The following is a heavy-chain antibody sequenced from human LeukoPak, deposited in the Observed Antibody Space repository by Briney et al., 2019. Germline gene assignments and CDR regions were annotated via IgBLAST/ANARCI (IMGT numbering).Heavy chain of an antibody. CDR1: GFTFSTFS. D-gene: IGHD6-25*01. Sequence: GGSLRLSCAASGFTFSTFSVHWVRQAPGKGLVWVSRIKDDGSHTNYADSVKGRFTISRDNAKNTLSLQMNSLRAEDTAVYYCARGSGIITGFDEWGQGTLVTVSS. CDR3: ARGSGIITGFDE. V-gene: IGHV3-74*01. J-gene: IGHJ4*02. CDR2: IKDDGSHT.